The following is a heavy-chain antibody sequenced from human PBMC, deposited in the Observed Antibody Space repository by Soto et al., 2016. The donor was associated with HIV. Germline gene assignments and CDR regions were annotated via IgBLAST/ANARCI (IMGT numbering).Heavy chain of an antibody. Sequence: EVQLVESGGGLVQPGGSLRLSCAASGFTFSSYSMNWVRQAPGKGLEWVSYISSSSSTIYYADSVKGRFTISRDNAKNSLYLQMNSLRAEDTAVYYCARRKDSSSPYYYGMDVVGPRARSPSPQ. D-gene: IGHD3-22*01. J-gene: IGHJ6*01. CDR2: ISSSSSTI. V-gene: IGHV3-48*04. CDR1: GFTFSSYS. CDR3: ARRKDSSSPYYYGMDV.